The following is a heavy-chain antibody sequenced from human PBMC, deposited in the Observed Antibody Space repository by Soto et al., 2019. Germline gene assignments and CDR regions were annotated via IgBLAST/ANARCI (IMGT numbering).Heavy chain of an antibody. CDR3: ARDPQREFDY. CDR1: GYTFTSYG. J-gene: IGHJ4*02. D-gene: IGHD6-25*01. V-gene: IGHV1-18*01. Sequence: ASVKVSCKASGYTFTSYGTTWVRQAPGQGLEWMGWTNPYNGNTNYAQKLQGRVTMTTDTSTSTAYMELRSLRSDDTAVYYCARDPQREFDYWGQGTLVTVSS. CDR2: TNPYNGNT.